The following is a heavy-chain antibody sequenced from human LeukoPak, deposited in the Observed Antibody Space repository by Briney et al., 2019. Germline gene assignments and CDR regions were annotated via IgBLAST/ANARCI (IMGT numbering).Heavy chain of an antibody. CDR2: INHSGST. CDR3: ARGKSTHYDYVWGSFSINWFDP. CDR1: GGSFSGYY. Sequence: SETLSLTCAVCGGSFSGYYWSWIRQPPGKGLEWIGEINHSGSTNYNPSLKSRVTISVDTSKNQFSLKLSSVTAADTAVYYCARGKSTHYDYVWGSFSINWFDPWGQGTLVTVSS. V-gene: IGHV4-34*01. D-gene: IGHD3-16*01. J-gene: IGHJ5*02.